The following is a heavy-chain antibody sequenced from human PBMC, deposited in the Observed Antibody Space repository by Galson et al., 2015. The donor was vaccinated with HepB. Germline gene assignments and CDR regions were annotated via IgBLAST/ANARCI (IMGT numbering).Heavy chain of an antibody. J-gene: IGHJ1*01. Sequence: SVKVSCKASGYTFTSYGISWVRQAPGQGLEWMGWISAYNGNTNYAQKLQGRVTMTTDTSTSTAYMELRSLRSDDTAVYYCASSEEGRIIAAASRLLRHWGQGTLVTVSS. CDR3: ASSEEGRIIAAASRLLRH. V-gene: IGHV1-18*01. CDR2: ISAYNGNT. D-gene: IGHD6-13*01. CDR1: GYTFTSYG.